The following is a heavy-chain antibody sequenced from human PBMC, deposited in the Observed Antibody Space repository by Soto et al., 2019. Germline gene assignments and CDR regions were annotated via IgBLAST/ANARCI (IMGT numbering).Heavy chain of an antibody. D-gene: IGHD5-12*01. CDR1: GGTFSSYA. J-gene: IGHJ3*02. V-gene: IGHV1-69*13. CDR3: ARLSRDGYIFDAFDI. CDR2: IIPIFGTA. Sequence: SVKVSCKASGGTFSSYAISWVRQAPGQGLEWMGGIIPIFGTANYAQKFQGRVTITADESTSTAYTELSSLRSEDTAVYYCARLSRDGYIFDAFDIWGQGTMVTVSS.